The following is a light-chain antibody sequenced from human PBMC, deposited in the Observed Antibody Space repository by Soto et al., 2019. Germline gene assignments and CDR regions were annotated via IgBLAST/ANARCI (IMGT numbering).Light chain of an antibody. CDR1: QSVASRN. Sequence: EIVLTQSPGTLSLSPGERATLFCRASQSVASRNLAWYQQKPGQAPRLLMYGASSRAIHTPDRFSGSGSGTDFTLTISRLEPEDFAVYYCQQYGSSGTFGQGTKVDIK. CDR3: QQYGSSGT. J-gene: IGKJ1*01. V-gene: IGKV3-20*01. CDR2: GAS.